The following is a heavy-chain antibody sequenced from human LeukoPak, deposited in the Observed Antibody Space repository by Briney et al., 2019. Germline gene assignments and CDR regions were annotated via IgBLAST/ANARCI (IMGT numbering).Heavy chain of an antibody. CDR2: IYYSGST. J-gene: IGHJ4*02. D-gene: IGHD6-19*01. CDR1: GGSISSSSYY. Sequence: NPSETLSLTCSVSGGSISSSSYYWGWIRQPPGKGLEWIGSIYYSGSTNYNPSLKSRVTISVDTSKNQFSLKLRSVTAADTAVYYCSRHMGSGSGWPLDYWGQGTLVTVSS. V-gene: IGHV4-39*01. CDR3: SRHMGSGSGWPLDY.